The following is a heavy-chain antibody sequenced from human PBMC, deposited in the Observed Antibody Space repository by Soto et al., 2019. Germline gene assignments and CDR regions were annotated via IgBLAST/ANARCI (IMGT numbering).Heavy chain of an antibody. CDR1: GGSISSGGYS. CDR2: IYHSVST. J-gene: IGHJ4*02. Sequence: PSETLSLTCAVSGGSISSGGYSWSWIRQPPGKGLECIGYIYHSVSTYYNPSLKSRVTISVDRSKNQFSLKLSSVTAADTAVYYCARGPPIGVWGQGTLVTVSS. CDR3: ARGPPIGV. V-gene: IGHV4-30-2*01.